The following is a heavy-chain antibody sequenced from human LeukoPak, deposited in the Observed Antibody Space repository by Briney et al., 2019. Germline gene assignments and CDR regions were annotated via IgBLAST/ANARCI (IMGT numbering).Heavy chain of an antibody. D-gene: IGHD1-26*01. CDR3: ARHGSYYAVHFFDY. J-gene: IGHJ4*02. Sequence: SETLSLTCTFSGGPISSSSYYWGWIRQPPGKGLEWIGSIFHSGGSYSNPSLKSRVTISVDTSNNQFSLKLRSVTAADTAVYYCARHGSYYAVHFFDYWAQGTLVTVSS. CDR2: IFHSGGS. CDR1: GGPISSSSYY. V-gene: IGHV4-39*01.